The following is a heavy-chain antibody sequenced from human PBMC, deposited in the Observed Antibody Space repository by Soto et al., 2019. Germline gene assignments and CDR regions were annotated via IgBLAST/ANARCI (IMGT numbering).Heavy chain of an antibody. CDR3: ARQSKWYGGQYFQD. CDR1: GFAFKYYA. D-gene: IGHD2-8*01. V-gene: IGHV3-23*01. J-gene: IGHJ1*01. Sequence: EVQLLQSGGGLAQPGTSLRLSCAASGFAFKYYAMTWVRQAPGKGLEWVPTISGSGDKTDYADSVKGRFRVSRDNSKDTLYLQMDSLRADDTDLYYCARQSKWYGGQYFQDWGQGTLVTVSS. CDR2: ISGSGDKT.